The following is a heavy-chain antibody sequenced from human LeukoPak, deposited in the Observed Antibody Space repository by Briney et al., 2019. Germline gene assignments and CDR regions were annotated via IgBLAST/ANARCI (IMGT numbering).Heavy chain of an antibody. D-gene: IGHD4-23*01. V-gene: IGHV3-48*03. CDR3: TRGGRWVPKVLITDDFDS. Sequence: GGSLTLSCAASGFTFTSPDLNWVPQAPGKGLEWLAYISDAGNTVYYADSVKGRFTTSRDNAKNSLSLQMNTLSAEDTAVYYITRGGRWVPKVLITDDFDSWGHGRPVTVSS. J-gene: IGHJ4*01. CDR2: ISDAGNTV. CDR1: GFTFTSPD.